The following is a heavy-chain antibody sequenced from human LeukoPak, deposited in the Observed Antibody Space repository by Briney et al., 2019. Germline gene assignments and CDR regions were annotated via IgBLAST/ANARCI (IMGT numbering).Heavy chain of an antibody. V-gene: IGHV3-74*01. CDR1: GFTFSSHW. Sequence: GGSLRPSCAASGFTFSSHWMHWVRQAPGEGLVWVSRVNGPGDWTHYADSVRGRFIISRDNAENTISLQMNNLRAEDTAVYFCAREVFEGQRQSDAFDVWGQGTMVTVSS. D-gene: IGHD6-25*01. J-gene: IGHJ3*01. CDR3: AREVFEGQRQSDAFDV. CDR2: VNGPGDWT.